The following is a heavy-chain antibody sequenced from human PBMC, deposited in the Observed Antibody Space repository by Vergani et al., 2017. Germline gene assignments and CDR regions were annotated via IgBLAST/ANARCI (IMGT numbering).Heavy chain of an antibody. Sequence: EVQLVQSGAEVKKPWATMKISCNVSGYTFTDHYMHWVKQAPGKGLEWMGLVDPEDGETIYAEKFKGRVTIAADTSTDTAHLELSSLRSEDTAVYYCATPQTVTTGGMEVWGQGTTVIVSS. D-gene: IGHD4-17*01. CDR3: ATPQTVTTGGMEV. J-gene: IGHJ6*02. V-gene: IGHV1-69-2*01. CDR1: GYTFTDHY. CDR2: VDPEDGET.